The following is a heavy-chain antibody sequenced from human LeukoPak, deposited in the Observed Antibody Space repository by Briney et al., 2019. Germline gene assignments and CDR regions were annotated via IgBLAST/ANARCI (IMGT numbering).Heavy chain of an antibody. J-gene: IGHJ4*02. CDR2: ISWNSGSI. V-gene: IGHV3-9*01. Sequence: GGSLRLSCAASGFTFDDYAMHWVRQAPGKGLEWVSGISWNSGSIGYADPVKGRFTISRDNAKSSLYLQMNSLRAEDTALYYCAKDIKSGSYLQGAFEYWGQGTLVTVSS. CDR1: GFTFDDYA. D-gene: IGHD1-26*01. CDR3: AKDIKSGSYLQGAFEY.